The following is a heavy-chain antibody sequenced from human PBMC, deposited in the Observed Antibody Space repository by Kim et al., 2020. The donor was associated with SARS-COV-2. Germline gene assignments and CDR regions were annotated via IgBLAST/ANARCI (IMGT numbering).Heavy chain of an antibody. CDR1: GFTFSTSH. CDR2: ISSSTNLI. Sequence: GGSLRLSCAASGFTFSTSHMNWVRQAPGKGLEWLSYISSSTNLIKYADSARGRFTISRYNGKNSLSLQMNSLRDDDSAMYYCARTVQAVTYFDYWGQGTLVTVSS. D-gene: IGHD2-8*02. CDR3: ARTVQAVTYFDY. J-gene: IGHJ4*02. V-gene: IGHV3-48*02.